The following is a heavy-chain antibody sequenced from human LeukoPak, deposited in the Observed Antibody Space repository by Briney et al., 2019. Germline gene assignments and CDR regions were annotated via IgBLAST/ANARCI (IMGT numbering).Heavy chain of an antibody. CDR2: INAGNGNT. J-gene: IGHJ4*02. CDR1: GYTFTNYA. CDR3: ARVVKYSSGPLTDLLPYHLDS. D-gene: IGHD6-19*01. V-gene: IGHV1-3*03. Sequence: ASVKVSCKASGYTFTNYAMHWVRQAPGQRLEWMGWINAGNGNTKYSQEFQGRVTISRDTSASTAYMELSSLTSEDMAVYYCARVVKYSSGPLTDLLPYHLDSWGQGTLVTVSS.